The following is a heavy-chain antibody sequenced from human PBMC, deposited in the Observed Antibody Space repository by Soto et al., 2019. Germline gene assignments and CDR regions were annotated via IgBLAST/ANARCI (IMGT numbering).Heavy chain of an antibody. Sequence: GSLRLSCAASGFTFSSYAMSWVRQAPGKGLEWVSAISGSGGSTYYADSVKGRFTISRDNSKNTLYLQMNSLRAEDTAVYYCAKEISPGYCSSTSCPPPGYYYYGMDVWGQGTTVTVSS. D-gene: IGHD2-2*01. CDR3: AKEISPGYCSSTSCPPPGYYYYGMDV. J-gene: IGHJ6*02. CDR2: ISGSGGST. V-gene: IGHV3-23*01. CDR1: GFTFSSYA.